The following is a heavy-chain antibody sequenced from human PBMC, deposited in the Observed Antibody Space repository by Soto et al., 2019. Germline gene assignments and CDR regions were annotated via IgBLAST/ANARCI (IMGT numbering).Heavy chain of an antibody. CDR1: GQSFSAYY. D-gene: IGHD5-12*01. Sequence: QVPLQQWGAGLLKPSETLSLTCVVSGQSFSAYYWDWVRQSPGKGLGWMGEINHSGTTNYIPSVKRRVTISTAACTNPVSLRLSSVTAADPAVYYCARGRYSGDNVSKDFQYYGLDVWGQGTTVTVSS. CDR3: ARGRYSGDNVSKDFQYYGLDV. CDR2: INHSGTT. J-gene: IGHJ6*02. V-gene: IGHV4-34*01.